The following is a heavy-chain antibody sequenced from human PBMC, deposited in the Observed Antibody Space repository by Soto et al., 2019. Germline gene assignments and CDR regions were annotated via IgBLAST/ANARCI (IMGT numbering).Heavy chain of an antibody. CDR1: GYTFTSYG. CDR2: ISAYNGNT. Sequence: QVQLVQSGAEVKKPGASVKVSCKASGYTFTSYGISWVRQAPGQGLEWMGWISAYNGNTNSAQKLPGRVTMATETSTSTADMEPRSRGPDDTAVDYCARDRGVGADYWGQGTLVTVSS. D-gene: IGHD1-26*01. J-gene: IGHJ4*02. V-gene: IGHV1-18*01. CDR3: ARDRGVGADY.